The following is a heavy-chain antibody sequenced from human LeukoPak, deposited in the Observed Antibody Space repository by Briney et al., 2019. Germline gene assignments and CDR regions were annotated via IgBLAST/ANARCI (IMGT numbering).Heavy chain of an antibody. CDR2: FDPEDGET. Sequence: ASVKVSCKVSGYTLTELSMHWVRQAPGKGLEWMGGFDPEDGETIYAQKFQGRVTMTEDTSTDTAYMELSSLRSEDTAVYYCATIIGFFGSSHAWRLDYWGQGTLVTVSS. J-gene: IGHJ4*02. D-gene: IGHD3-3*01. CDR1: GYTLTELS. V-gene: IGHV1-24*01. CDR3: ATIIGFFGSSHAWRLDY.